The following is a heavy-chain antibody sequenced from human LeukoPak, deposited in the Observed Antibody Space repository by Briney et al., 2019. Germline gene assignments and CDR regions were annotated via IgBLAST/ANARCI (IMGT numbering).Heavy chain of an antibody. CDR2: IYSGGST. CDR3: AVGATYGDDAFDI. Sequence: GGSLRLSCAASGFTVSSNYMSWVRQAPGKGLEWVSVIYSGGSTYYADSVKGRFTISRDNAKNSLYLQMNSLRAEDTAIYYCAVGATYGDDAFDIWGQGTMVTVSS. V-gene: IGHV3-53*01. J-gene: IGHJ3*02. CDR1: GFTVSSNY. D-gene: IGHD1-26*01.